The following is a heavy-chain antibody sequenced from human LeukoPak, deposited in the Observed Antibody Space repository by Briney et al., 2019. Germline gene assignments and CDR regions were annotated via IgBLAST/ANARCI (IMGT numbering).Heavy chain of an antibody. CDR1: GGTFSSYA. J-gene: IGHJ4*02. D-gene: IGHD1-26*01. CDR3: ARDEGGSYPGYYFDY. CDR2: IIPIFGTA. Sequence: SVKVSCKASGGTFSSYAISWVRQAPGQGLEWMGGIIPIFGTANYAQKFQGRVTITADESTSTAYMELSSLRSEDTAVYYCARDEGGSYPGYYFDYWGQGTLVTVSS. V-gene: IGHV1-69*13.